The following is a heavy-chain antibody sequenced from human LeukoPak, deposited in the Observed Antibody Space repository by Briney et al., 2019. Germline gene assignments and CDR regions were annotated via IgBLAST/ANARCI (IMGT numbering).Heavy chain of an antibody. J-gene: IGHJ6*03. CDR2: IWYDGSNK. CDR1: GFTFSSYG. V-gene: IGHV3-33*06. D-gene: IGHD3-22*01. Sequence: GGSLRLSCAASGFTFSSYGMHWVRQAPGKGLEWVAVIWYDGSNKYYADSVKGRFTISRDNSKNTLYLQMNSLRAEDTAVYYCAKDGVRYYYDSSGPAHRDTYYYYMDVWGKGTTVTVSS. CDR3: AKDGVRYYYDSSGPAHRDTYYYYMDV.